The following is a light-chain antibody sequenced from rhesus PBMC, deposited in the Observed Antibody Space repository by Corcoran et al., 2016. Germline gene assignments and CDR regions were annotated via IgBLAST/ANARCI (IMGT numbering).Light chain of an antibody. Sequence: DIQMTQSPSSLSASVGDRVTITCRASENVNNYLNWYQQKPGKAPKRLIYKASTLQRGVPSRFSGSGAGTDYTFTISSLQSEDVATYYCQHNYGTPFTFGPGTKLDIK. J-gene: IGKJ3*01. V-gene: IGKV1-74*01. CDR1: ENVNNY. CDR2: KAS. CDR3: QHNYGTPFT.